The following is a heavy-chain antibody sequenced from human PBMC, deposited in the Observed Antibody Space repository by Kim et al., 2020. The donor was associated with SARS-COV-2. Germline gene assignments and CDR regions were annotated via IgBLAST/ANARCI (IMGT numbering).Heavy chain of an antibody. D-gene: IGHD3-10*01. CDR1: GGSFSGYY. J-gene: IGHJ4*01. CDR3: ASDKTITMVRGPRPYYFD. V-gene: IGHV4-34*01. Sequence: SETLSLTCAVYGGSFSGYYWSWIRQPPGKGLEWIGEINHSGSTNYNPSLKSRVTISVDTSKNQFSLKLSSVTAADTAVYYCASDKTITMVRGPRPYYFD. CDR2: INHSGST.